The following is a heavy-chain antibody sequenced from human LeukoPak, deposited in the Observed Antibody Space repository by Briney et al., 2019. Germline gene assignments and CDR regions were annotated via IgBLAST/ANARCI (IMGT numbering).Heavy chain of an antibody. CDR2: ISGSGGST. CDR3: AKAPGIAVPFDY. D-gene: IGHD6-19*01. J-gene: IGHJ4*02. CDR1: GFTFSSYA. V-gene: IGHV3-23*01. Sequence: GGSLRLSCAASGFTFSSYAMSWVRPAPGKGLEWVSAISGSGGSTYYADSVKGRFTISRDNSKKTLYLQMNSRRAEDTAVYYWAKAPGIAVPFDYWGQGTLVTVSS.